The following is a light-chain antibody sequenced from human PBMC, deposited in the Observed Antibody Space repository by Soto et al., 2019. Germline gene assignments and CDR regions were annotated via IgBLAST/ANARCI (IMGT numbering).Light chain of an antibody. Sequence: DIQMTQSPASLSASVEDRVTITCRASQTVRTYLNWYQQKPGKAPKLLIYAASNLQSGVPSRFSGGGSGTEFTLTISSLQPDDFATYYCQQYSSYWAFGQGTKVDI. CDR3: QQYSSYWA. J-gene: IGKJ1*01. V-gene: IGKV1-5*01. CDR1: QTVRTY. CDR2: AAS.